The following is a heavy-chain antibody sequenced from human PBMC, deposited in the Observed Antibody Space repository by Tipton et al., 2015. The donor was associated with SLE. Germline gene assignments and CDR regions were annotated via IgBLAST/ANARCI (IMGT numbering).Heavy chain of an antibody. CDR2: MNPNSGNT. Sequence: QSGAEVKKPGASVKVSCKASGYTFTSYDINWVRQATGQGLEWMGWMNPNSGNTGYAQKFQGRVTMTRNTSVSTAYMELSSLRSEDTAVYYCARGRIDCSGGSCYSRWAFDIWGQGTMVTVSS. CDR1: GYTFTSYD. V-gene: IGHV1-8*02. D-gene: IGHD2-15*01. J-gene: IGHJ3*02. CDR3: ARGRIDCSGGSCYSRWAFDI.